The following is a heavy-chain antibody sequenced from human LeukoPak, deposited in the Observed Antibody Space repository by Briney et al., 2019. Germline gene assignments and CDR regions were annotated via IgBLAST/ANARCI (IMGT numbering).Heavy chain of an antibody. CDR3: ARDRGYYDSSAPFQH. D-gene: IGHD3-22*01. Sequence: SETLSLTCTVSGGSISSYYWSWIRQPPGKGLEWIGYIYYSGSTNYNPSLKSRVTISVDTSKNQFSLKLSSVTAADTAVYYCARDRGYYDSSAPFQHWGQGTLVTVSS. V-gene: IGHV4-59*01. CDR1: GGSISSYY. J-gene: IGHJ1*01. CDR2: IYYSGST.